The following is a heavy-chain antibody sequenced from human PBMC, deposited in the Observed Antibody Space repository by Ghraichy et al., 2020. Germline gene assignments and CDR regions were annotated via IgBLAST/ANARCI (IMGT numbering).Heavy chain of an antibody. Sequence: GSLSLTCAVYGGSFSGYYWSWIRQPPGKGLEWIGEINHSGSTNYNPSLKSRVTISVDTSKNQFSLKLSSVTAADTAVYYCARVTSSGWYRLFDYWGQGTLVTVSS. J-gene: IGHJ4*02. CDR3: ARVTSSGWYRLFDY. D-gene: IGHD6-19*01. CDR2: INHSGST. CDR1: GGSFSGYY. V-gene: IGHV4-34*01.